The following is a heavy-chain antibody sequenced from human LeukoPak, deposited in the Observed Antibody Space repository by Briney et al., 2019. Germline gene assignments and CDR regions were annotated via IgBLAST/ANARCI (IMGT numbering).Heavy chain of an antibody. D-gene: IGHD3-10*01. CDR3: ARGPVWFGAGGEYGMDV. J-gene: IGHJ6*02. Sequence: ASVKVSCKASGYTFTSYDINWVRQATGQGLEWMGWMNPNSGNTGYAQKFQGRVTMTRNTSISTAYMELSSLRSEDTAVYYCARGPVWFGAGGEYGMDVWGQGTTVTVSS. CDR1: GYTFTSYD. V-gene: IGHV1-8*01. CDR2: MNPNSGNT.